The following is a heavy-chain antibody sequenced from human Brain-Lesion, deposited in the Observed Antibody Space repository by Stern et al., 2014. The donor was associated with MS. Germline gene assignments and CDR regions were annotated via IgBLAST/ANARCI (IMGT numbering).Heavy chain of an antibody. J-gene: IGHJ4*02. D-gene: IGHD1-26*01. V-gene: IGHV1-24*01. CDR1: GYTLTELS. CDR2: FDPEDGET. Sequence: VQLVQSGAEVKKPGASVKVSCKVSGYTLTELSMHWARQAPRKGLEWMGGFDPEDGETIYAQKFQGRVTMTEDTSTDTAYMELSSLRSEDTDVYYCATLSPGAGGNYYRHFDYWGQGTLVTVSS. CDR3: ATLSPGAGGNYYRHFDY.